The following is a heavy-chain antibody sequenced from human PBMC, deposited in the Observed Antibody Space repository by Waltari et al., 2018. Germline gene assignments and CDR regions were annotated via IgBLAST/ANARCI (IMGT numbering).Heavy chain of an antibody. V-gene: IGHV1-69*13. CDR2: IIPIFGTA. CDR1: GSTFSSYA. D-gene: IGHD2-15*01. CDR3: ARRYCSGGSCLHFDY. J-gene: IGHJ4*02. Sequence: QVQLVQSGAAGKKPGSSVKVSCKASGSTFSSYAISWVRQYPGQGLEWMGGIIPIFGTANYAQKFQGRVTITADESTSTAYMELSSLRSEDTAVYYCARRYCSGGSCLHFDYWGQGTLVTVSS.